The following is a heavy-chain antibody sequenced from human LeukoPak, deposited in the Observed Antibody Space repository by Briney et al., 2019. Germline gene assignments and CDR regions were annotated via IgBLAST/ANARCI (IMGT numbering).Heavy chain of an antibody. V-gene: IGHV4-59*01. CDR1: GGSISSYY. J-gene: IGHJ4*02. CDR3: ARNHNTMGSSWYSGPDY. CDR2: IYYSGST. D-gene: IGHD1-26*01. Sequence: RSETLSLTCTVSGGSISSYYWSWIRQPPGKGLEWIGYIYYSGSTNYNPSLKSRVTISVDTSKNQFSLKLSSVTAADTAVYYCARNHNTMGSSWYSGPDYWGQGTLVTVSS.